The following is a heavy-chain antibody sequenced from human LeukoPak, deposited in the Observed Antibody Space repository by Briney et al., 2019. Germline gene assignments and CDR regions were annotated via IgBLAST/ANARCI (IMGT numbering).Heavy chain of an antibody. CDR2: IIPIFGTA. V-gene: IGHV1-69*06. D-gene: IGHD3-22*01. Sequence: GASVKVSCKASGGTFSNYAISWVRQAPGQGREWMGGIIPIFGTANYAQKFRGRVTITADKSTRTAYMELSSLTSEDTAMYYCARWDAHYHEGDNWFDPWGQGTLVTVSS. J-gene: IGHJ5*02. CDR3: ARWDAHYHEGDNWFDP. CDR1: GGTFSNYA.